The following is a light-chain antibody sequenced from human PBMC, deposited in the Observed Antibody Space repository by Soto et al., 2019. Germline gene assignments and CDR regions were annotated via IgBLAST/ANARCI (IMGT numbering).Light chain of an antibody. V-gene: IGKV3-20*01. CDR2: GAS. CDR1: QSVSNNY. CDR3: QQYGSSRT. Sequence: ELVLTQSPGTLSLSPGERATLSCRASQSVSNNYLAWYQQKPGQAPRLLIYGASSRATGIPDRFSGSGSGTDFTLTISRLEPEDFAVYYCQQYGSSRTFGQGTQGGYQ. J-gene: IGKJ1*01.